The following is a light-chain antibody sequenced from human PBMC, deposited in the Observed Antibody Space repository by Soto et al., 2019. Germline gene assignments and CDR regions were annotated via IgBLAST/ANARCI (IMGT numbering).Light chain of an antibody. V-gene: IGLV2-11*01. Sequence: QSVLTQPRSVSGSPGQSVTISCTGTSSDVGSYNYVSWYQHHPGKAPKVMIYDVSKRPSGVPDRFSGSKSGNTASLTISGLQAEDEADYYCCSYAGSYTWVFGGGTKLTVL. CDR3: CSYAGSYTWV. CDR2: DVS. J-gene: IGLJ3*02. CDR1: SSDVGSYNY.